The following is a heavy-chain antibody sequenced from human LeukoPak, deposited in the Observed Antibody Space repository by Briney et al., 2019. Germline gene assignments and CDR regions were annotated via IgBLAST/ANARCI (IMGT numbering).Heavy chain of an antibody. CDR1: GFTFSSYG. V-gene: IGHV3-30*03. D-gene: IGHD3-10*01. CDR2: ISYDGSNK. Sequence: GGSLRLSCAASGFTFSSYGMHWVRQAPGKGLEWVAVISYDGSNKYYADSVRGRFTISRDNSKNTLYLQMNSLRAEDTAVYYCALGRDVGGWVGKYGSGSPPLDYWGQGTLVTVSS. J-gene: IGHJ4*02. CDR3: ALGRDVGGWVGKYGSGSPPLDY.